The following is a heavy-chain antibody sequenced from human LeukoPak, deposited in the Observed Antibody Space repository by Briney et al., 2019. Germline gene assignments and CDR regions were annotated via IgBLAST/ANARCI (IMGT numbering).Heavy chain of an antibody. CDR1: GGTFSSYA. D-gene: IGHD3-3*01. Sequence: ASVKVSCKASGGTFSSYAISWVRQAPGQGLEWMGRIIPIFGTANYAQKFQGRVTITADKSTSTAYMELSSLRSEDTAIYYCARVDFWSGYSGLGPFYYYMQVWGKGTTVTVSS. CDR3: ARVDFWSGYSGLGPFYYYMQV. J-gene: IGHJ6*03. V-gene: IGHV1-69*06. CDR2: IIPIFGTA.